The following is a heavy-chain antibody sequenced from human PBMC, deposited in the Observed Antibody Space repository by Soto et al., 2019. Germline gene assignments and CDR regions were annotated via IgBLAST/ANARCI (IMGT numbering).Heavy chain of an antibody. CDR1: GFPFSSYS. Sequence: GGSLRLSCAASGFPFSSYSMNWVRQAPGKGLEWVSSISSSSSYIYYADSAKGRFTISRDNAKNSLYLQMNSLRAEDTTVYYCARVFYDGDYYHAEYFQHWGQGTLVTVSS. D-gene: IGHD4-17*01. V-gene: IGHV3-21*01. J-gene: IGHJ1*01. CDR3: ARVFYDGDYYHAEYFQH. CDR2: ISSSSSYI.